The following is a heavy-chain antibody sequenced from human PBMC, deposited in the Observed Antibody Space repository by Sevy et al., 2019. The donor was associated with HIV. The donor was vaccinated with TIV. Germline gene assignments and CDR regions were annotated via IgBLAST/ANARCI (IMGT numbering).Heavy chain of an antibody. CDR1: GFTFSIYW. Sequence: GGSLRLSCAASGFTFSIYWMSWVRQAPGKGLEWVATMKHDGSDEDYVDSVKGRFTISRDNSKNTLFLQMNSLSAEDTAVYHCVSEGRGGRSEILDYWGHGTLVTVSS. J-gene: IGHJ4*01. CDR2: MKHDGSDE. CDR3: VSEGRGGRSEILDY. V-gene: IGHV3-7*01. D-gene: IGHD3-16*01.